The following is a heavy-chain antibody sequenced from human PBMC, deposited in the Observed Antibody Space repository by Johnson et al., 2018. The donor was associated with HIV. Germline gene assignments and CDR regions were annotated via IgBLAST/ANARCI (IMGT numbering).Heavy chain of an antibody. J-gene: IGHJ3*02. Sequence: VQLVESGGGLVQPGRSLRLSCAASGFTFDDYGMSWVRQAPGKGLEWVSGINWNGGSTGYADSVKGRFTISRDNAKNSLYLQMNSLRAEDTAVYYCAKVVVVPAAIWAFDIWGQGTMVTVSS. CDR3: AKVVVVPAAIWAFDI. CDR2: INWNGGST. CDR1: GFTFDDYG. D-gene: IGHD2-2*01. V-gene: IGHV3-20*04.